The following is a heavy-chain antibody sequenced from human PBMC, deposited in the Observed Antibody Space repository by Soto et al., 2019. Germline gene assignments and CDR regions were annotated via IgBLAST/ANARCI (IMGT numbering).Heavy chain of an antibody. CDR1: GGTFSSYA. D-gene: IGHD3-22*01. CDR3: ARLRYYDSSGYYALAY. CDR2: IIPIFGTA. V-gene: IGHV1-69*13. J-gene: IGHJ4*02. Sequence: GASVKVSCKASGGTFSSYAISWVRQAPGQGLEWMGGIIPIFGTANYAQKFQGRVTITADESTSTAYMELSSLRSEDTAVYYCARLRYYDSSGYYALAYWGQGTLVTVSS.